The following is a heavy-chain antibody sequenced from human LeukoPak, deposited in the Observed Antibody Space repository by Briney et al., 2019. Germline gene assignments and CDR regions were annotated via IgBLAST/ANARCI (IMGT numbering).Heavy chain of an antibody. CDR2: INSDSGGT. Sequence: ASVKVSCKASGYTFTGYYIDWVRQAPGQGLEWMGWINSDSGGTNYAQKFQGRVTLTRDTSIRTVYMELSNLRSDDTAVYYCARDPKGWNGRAFDIWGPGTMVTVSS. J-gene: IGHJ3*02. CDR1: GYTFTGYY. D-gene: IGHD2-8*01. CDR3: ARDPKGWNGRAFDI. V-gene: IGHV1-2*02.